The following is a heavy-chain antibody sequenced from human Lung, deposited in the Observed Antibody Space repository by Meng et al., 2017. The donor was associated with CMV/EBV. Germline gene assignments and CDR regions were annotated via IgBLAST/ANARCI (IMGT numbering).Heavy chain of an antibody. Sequence: GSLRLSCAASGFTFNNYWMHWVRQAPGKGLVWVSRINGDGSSTTYADSVKGRFTISRDNAKNTLYLQMNSLRAEDTAVYYCARGCTNTNCYKSDFDYWGQGTLVTVSS. CDR2: INGDGSST. J-gene: IGHJ4*02. CDR1: GFTFNNYW. D-gene: IGHD2-2*02. V-gene: IGHV3-74*01. CDR3: ARGCTNTNCYKSDFDY.